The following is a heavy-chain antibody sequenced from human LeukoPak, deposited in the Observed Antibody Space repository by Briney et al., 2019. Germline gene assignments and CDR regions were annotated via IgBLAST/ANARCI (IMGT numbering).Heavy chain of an antibody. CDR2: ISRSGTVT. CDR3: VRGDWYFES. J-gene: IGHJ4*02. V-gene: IGHV3-48*03. Sequence: GGSLRLSCAASGFTPSSYEMNWVRQAPGKGLEWISYISRSGTVTLYADSVKGRFTISRDNAKKSLYLLMNSLRPQDTAVYFCVRGDWYFESWGQGTLVTVSS. CDR1: GFTPSSYE. D-gene: IGHD2-21*01.